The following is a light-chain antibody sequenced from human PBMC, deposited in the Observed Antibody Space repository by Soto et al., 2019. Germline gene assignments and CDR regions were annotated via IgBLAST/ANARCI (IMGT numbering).Light chain of an antibody. CDR2: DVS. CDR3: SSYTSSSTYV. Sequence: QSVLTQPASVSGSPGQSITISCTGTSSDVGGYNYVSWYQQHPGKAPKLMIYDVSNRPSGVSNRFSGSKSGNTASLTISGLKAEEEADYYCSSYTSSSTYVSETGTKVPVL. V-gene: IGLV2-14*01. CDR1: SSDVGGYNY. J-gene: IGLJ1*01.